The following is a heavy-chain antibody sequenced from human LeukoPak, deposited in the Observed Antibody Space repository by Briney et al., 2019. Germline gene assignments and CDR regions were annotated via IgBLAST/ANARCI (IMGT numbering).Heavy chain of an antibody. CDR2: IYYSGST. CDR3: AGGMVGDFWSGYYAYYYYGMDV. CDR1: GGSISSYY. V-gene: IGHV4-59*01. J-gene: IGHJ6*02. D-gene: IGHD3-3*01. Sequence: PSETLSLTCTVSGGSISSYYWSWIRQPPGKGLEWIGYIYYSGSTNYNPSLKSRVTISVDTSKNQFSLKLSSVTAADTAVYYCAGGMVGDFWSGYYAYYYYGMDVWGQGTTVTVSS.